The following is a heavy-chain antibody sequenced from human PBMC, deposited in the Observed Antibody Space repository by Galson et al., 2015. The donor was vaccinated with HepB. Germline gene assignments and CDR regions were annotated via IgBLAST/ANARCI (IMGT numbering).Heavy chain of an antibody. CDR3: ATSTRTPPSLEAFHI. CDR2: IYHDVRP. J-gene: IGHJ3*02. Sequence: TLSLTCAVSGGSLSSDYWWNWVRQAPGKGLEWIDEIYHDVRPNYNPSLKSRVTMSVDKSNNQFSLNLNSATAADTALYFCATSTRTPPSLEAFHIWDQGTRVTVSS. CDR1: GGSLSSDYW. V-gene: IGHV4-4*01.